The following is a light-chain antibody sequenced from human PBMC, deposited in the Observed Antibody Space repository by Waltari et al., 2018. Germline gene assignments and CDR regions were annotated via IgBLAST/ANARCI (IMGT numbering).Light chain of an antibody. Sequence: DIVLTQSPGSLSLSPGERATLSCRARQNVYSNDLAWYQHKPGQAPRLRIYGAASRATGTPDRFSGSGSGTDFTLTSSRLEPEDFVVYYCHQYGSSLWTFGQGTKVEIK. CDR3: HQYGSSLWT. CDR2: GAA. J-gene: IGKJ1*01. V-gene: IGKV3-20*01. CDR1: QNVYSND.